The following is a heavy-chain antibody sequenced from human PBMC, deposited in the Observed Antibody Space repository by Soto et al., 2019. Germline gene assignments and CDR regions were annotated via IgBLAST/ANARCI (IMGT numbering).Heavy chain of an antibody. CDR1: GYTFTSYG. CDR2: ISAYNGNT. D-gene: IGHD2-15*01. J-gene: IGHJ4*02. Sequence: QVQLVQSGAEVKKPGASVKVSCKASGYTFTSYGISWVRQAPGQGLEWMGWISAYNGNTNYAQKLQGRVTMTTDTSTNTAYMELRSLRSDDTAVYYCARTVRDIVVVVAASGLFDYWGQGTLVTVSS. CDR3: ARTVRDIVVVVAASGLFDY. V-gene: IGHV1-18*01.